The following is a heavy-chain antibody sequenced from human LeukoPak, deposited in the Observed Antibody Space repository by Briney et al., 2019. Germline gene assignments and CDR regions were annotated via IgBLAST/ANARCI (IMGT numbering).Heavy chain of an antibody. J-gene: IGHJ5*02. CDR2: IYSGGDT. CDR3: ARVLYSFYDSSGYYEGWFDP. D-gene: IGHD3-22*01. V-gene: IGHV3-66*01. CDR1: GFTVSSNY. Sequence: GGSLRLSCAASGFTVSSNYMGWVRQAPGKGLEWVSVIYSGGDTYYADSVKGRFTISRDNSKNMIYLEMNSLRAEDTAVYYCARVLYSFYDSSGYYEGWFDPWGQGTLVTVSS.